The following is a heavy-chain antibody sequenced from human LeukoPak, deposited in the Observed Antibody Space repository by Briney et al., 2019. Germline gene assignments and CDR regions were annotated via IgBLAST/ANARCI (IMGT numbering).Heavy chain of an antibody. D-gene: IGHD2-8*02. Sequence: EASVKVSCKASGYTFTIYAMHWVRQAPGQRLEWMGWINAGNGNTKYSQKFQGRVTITRDTSASTAYMELSSLRSEDTAVYYCARSLVRRYNWFDPWGQGTLVTVSS. J-gene: IGHJ5*02. CDR2: INAGNGNT. CDR3: ARSLVRRYNWFDP. CDR1: GYTFTIYA. V-gene: IGHV1-3*01.